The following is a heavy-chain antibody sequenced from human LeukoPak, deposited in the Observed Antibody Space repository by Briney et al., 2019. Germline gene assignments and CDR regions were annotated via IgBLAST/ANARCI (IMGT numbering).Heavy chain of an antibody. J-gene: IGHJ3*01. D-gene: IGHD5-18*01. V-gene: IGHV3-23*01. CDR2: INYSGANA. CDR1: GFTFSISA. Sequence: PGGSLRLSCAVSGFTFSISAMTWVRQAPGKGLEWVSLINYSGANAYYADSVRGRFTTSRDNSKNMLYLQMNSLRAEDTAIYYCARDIELSTWGQGTMVSV. CDR3: ARDIELST.